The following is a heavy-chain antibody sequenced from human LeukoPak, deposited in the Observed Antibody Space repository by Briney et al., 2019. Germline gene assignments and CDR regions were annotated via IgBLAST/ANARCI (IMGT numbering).Heavy chain of an antibody. D-gene: IGHD6-13*01. CDR2: MNPNSGNT. CDR1: GYTFTSDD. J-gene: IGHJ4*02. V-gene: IGHV1-8*01. Sequence: GASVKVSCKASGYTFTSDDINWVRQATGQGLEWMGWMNPNSGNTGYAQKFQGRVTMTRNTSISTAYMELSSLRSEDTAVYYCARARKGHSSSWYPEHLGGWNYWGQGTLVTVSS. CDR3: ARARKGHSSSWYPEHLGGWNY.